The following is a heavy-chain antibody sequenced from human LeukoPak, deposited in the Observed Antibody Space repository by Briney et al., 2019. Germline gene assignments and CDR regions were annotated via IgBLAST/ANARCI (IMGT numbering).Heavy chain of an antibody. CDR1: GFTFSSYG. J-gene: IGHJ4*02. CDR3: AREGAVAGRGYFDF. D-gene: IGHD6-19*01. Sequence: GGSLRLSCAASGFTFSSYGMHWVRQAPGKGLEWVATISGSGVMTYYADSVKGRFTISRDNSKNTLYLQMNSLRAEDTAVYYCAREGAVAGRGYFDFWGQGTLVTVSS. V-gene: IGHV3-23*01. CDR2: ISGSGVMT.